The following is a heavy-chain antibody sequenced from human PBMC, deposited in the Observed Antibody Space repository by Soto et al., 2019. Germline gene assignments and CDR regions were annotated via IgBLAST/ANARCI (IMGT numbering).Heavy chain of an antibody. CDR2: IYSGGST. CDR1: GFTVSSNY. J-gene: IGHJ4*02. CDR3: AGAYYYDSSGSIDY. Sequence: SLRLSCAASGFTVSSNYMSWVRQAPGKGLEWVSVIYSGGSTYYADSVKGRFTISRDNSKNTLYLQMNSLRAEDTAVYYCAGAYYYDSSGSIDYWGQGTLVTVSS. D-gene: IGHD3-22*01. V-gene: IGHV3-66*01.